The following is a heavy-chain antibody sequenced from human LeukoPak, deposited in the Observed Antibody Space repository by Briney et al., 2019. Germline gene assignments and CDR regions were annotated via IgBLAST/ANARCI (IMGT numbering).Heavy chain of an antibody. Sequence: GGSLRLSCAASGFTFSSYEMNWVRQAPGKGLEWVSYISSSGSTIYYADSVKGRFTISRDNAKNSLYLQMNSLRAEDTAVYYCARKHYYYYYMDVWGKGTTVTVSS. J-gene: IGHJ6*03. CDR1: GFTFSSYE. CDR3: ARKHYYYYYMDV. CDR2: ISSSGSTI. V-gene: IGHV3-48*03.